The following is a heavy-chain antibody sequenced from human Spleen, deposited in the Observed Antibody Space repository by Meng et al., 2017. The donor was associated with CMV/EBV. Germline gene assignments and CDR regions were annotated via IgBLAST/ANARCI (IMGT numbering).Heavy chain of an antibody. D-gene: IGHD1-26*01. J-gene: IGHJ6*02. CDR1: AFTFSSYA. Sequence: GESLKISCAASAFTFSSYAMHWVRQAPGKGLEWVALISYDGSNKYYGDSVKGRFTISRDNSKNTMYLQMDSLRVEDTAVYYCARNKWEPSPQYYGMDVWGQGTTVTVSS. CDR3: ARNKWEPSPQYYGMDV. V-gene: IGHV3-30*04. CDR2: ISYDGSNK.